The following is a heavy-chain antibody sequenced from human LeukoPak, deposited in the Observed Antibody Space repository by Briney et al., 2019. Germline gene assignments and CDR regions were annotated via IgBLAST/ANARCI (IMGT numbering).Heavy chain of an antibody. CDR2: ISSSSSYI. CDR3: ARDGRYSSSWYGNYYYGMDV. V-gene: IGHV3-21*01. Sequence: GGSLRLSCAASGFTFSSYSMNWVRQAPGKGLEWVSSISSSSSYIYYADSVKGRFTISRDNAKNSLYQQMNSLRAEDTAVYYCARDGRYSSSWYGNYYYGMDVWGQGTTVTVSS. D-gene: IGHD6-13*01. J-gene: IGHJ6*02. CDR1: GFTFSSYS.